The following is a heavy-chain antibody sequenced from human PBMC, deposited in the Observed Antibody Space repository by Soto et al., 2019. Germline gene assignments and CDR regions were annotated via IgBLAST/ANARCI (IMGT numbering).Heavy chain of an antibody. CDR3: ARGYSGYDGSLYYFDY. Sequence: GASVKVSCKASGYTFTSYYMHWVRQAPGQGLEWMGIINPSGGSTSYAQKFQGRVTMTRDTSTSTVYMELSSLRSEDTAVYYCARGYSGYDGSLYYFDYWGQGTLVTVSS. CDR2: INPSGGST. J-gene: IGHJ4*02. V-gene: IGHV1-46*01. D-gene: IGHD5-12*01. CDR1: GYTFTSYY.